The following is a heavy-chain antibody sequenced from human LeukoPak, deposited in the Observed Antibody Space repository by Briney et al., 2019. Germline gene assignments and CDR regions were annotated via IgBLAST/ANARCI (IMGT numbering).Heavy chain of an antibody. J-gene: IGHJ4*02. CDR2: IIPIFGTA. CDR1: GGTFSSYA. CDR3: ARDRGGSGSYPFDY. V-gene: IGHV1-69*13. Sequence: GASVKVSCKASGGTFSSYAISWVRQAPGQGLEWMGGIIPIFGTANYAQKFQGRVTITADESTSIAYMELSSLRSEDTAVYYCARDRGGSGSYPFDYWGQGTLVTVSS. D-gene: IGHD1-26*01.